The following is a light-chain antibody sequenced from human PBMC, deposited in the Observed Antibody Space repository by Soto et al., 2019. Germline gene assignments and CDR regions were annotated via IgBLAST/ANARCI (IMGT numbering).Light chain of an antibody. Sequence: QSALTQPASVSGSPGQSITISCTGSSSDVGLYEYVSWYQQYPVRAPKLIIYEVNGRPSGVPTRFSGSKSGNTASLTISGLQAEDEADYYCSSYTTSSTYVFGTGTKVTVL. V-gene: IGLV2-14*01. J-gene: IGLJ1*01. CDR2: EVN. CDR3: SSYTTSSTYV. CDR1: SSDVGLYEY.